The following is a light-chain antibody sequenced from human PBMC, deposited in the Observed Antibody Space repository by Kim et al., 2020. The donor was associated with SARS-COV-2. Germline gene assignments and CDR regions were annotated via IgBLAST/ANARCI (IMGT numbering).Light chain of an antibody. CDR2: TNR. J-gene: IGLJ1*01. Sequence: QSVLTQPPSVSGAPGQRVTISCTGSSSNIGAPYDVHWYQQLPGTAPKLLIYTNRNRPSGVPDRFSGSKSGTSASLAITGLQAEDEADYYCQSYDNSLRGYVFGSGTKVTVL. CDR1: SSNIGAPYD. CDR3: QSYDNSLRGYV. V-gene: IGLV1-40*01.